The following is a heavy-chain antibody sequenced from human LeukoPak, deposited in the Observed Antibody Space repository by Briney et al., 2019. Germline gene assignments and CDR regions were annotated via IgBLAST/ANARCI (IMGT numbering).Heavy chain of an antibody. V-gene: IGHV3-23*01. CDR3: AHNVVTAIPSFGAFDY. J-gene: IGHJ4*02. CDR2: ISGSGGST. CDR1: GFTFSSYA. D-gene: IGHD2-21*02. Sequence: PGGSLRLSCAASGFTFSSYAMSWVRQAPGKGLEWVSAISGSGGSTYYADSVKGRFTISRDNSKNTLYLQMNRLRVEDTAVYYCAHNVVTAIPSFGAFDYWGQGTLVTVSS.